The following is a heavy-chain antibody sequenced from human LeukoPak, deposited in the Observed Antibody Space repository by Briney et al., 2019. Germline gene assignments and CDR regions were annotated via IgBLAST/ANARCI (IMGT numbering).Heavy chain of an antibody. J-gene: IGHJ6*02. V-gene: IGHV3-7*01. CDR1: GFTFSSYA. CDR2: IKQDGSEK. D-gene: IGHD4-17*01. Sequence: GGSLRLSCAASGFTFSSYAMHWVRQAPGKGLEWVANIKQDGSEKYYVDSVKGRFTISRDNAKNSLYLQMNSLRAEDTAVYYCAREHYGGLDVWGQGTTVTVSS. CDR3: AREHYGGLDV.